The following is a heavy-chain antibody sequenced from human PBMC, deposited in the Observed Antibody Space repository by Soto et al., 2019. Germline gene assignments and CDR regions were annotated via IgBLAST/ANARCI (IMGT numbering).Heavy chain of an antibody. D-gene: IGHD4-17*01. CDR1: GGSFSGYY. J-gene: IGHJ4*02. V-gene: IGHV4-34*01. CDR3: ATEGIDYRGNSGPSDY. Sequence: SETLSLTCAVYGGSFSGYYWSCIRQPPGKGLEWSGEINHSGRTNYNPSLKSGVTISVDTSKNQFSMKLSSVTAADTAVYYCATEGIDYRGNSGPSDYWGQGTMVTVSS. CDR2: INHSGRT.